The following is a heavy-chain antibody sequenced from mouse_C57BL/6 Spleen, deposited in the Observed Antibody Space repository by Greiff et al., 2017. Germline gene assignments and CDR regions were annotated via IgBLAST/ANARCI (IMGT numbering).Heavy chain of an antibody. J-gene: IGHJ3*01. D-gene: IGHD1-1*02. CDR2: SDPNSGGT. CDR1: GYTFTSYW. Sequence: QVQLQQSGAELVKPGASVTLSCKASGYTFTSYWMHWVKQRPGRGLEWIGRSDPNSGGTKYNEKFKSKATLTVDKPSSTAYKQHSSLTSEDSAVYYCASKADGRGFAYWGQETLVTVSA. CDR3: ASKADGRGFAY. V-gene: IGHV1-72*01.